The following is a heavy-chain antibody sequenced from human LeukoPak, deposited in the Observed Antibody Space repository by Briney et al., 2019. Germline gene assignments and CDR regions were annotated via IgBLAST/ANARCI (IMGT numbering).Heavy chain of an antibody. CDR1: GGSISSYY. Sequence: PSETLSLTCTVSGGSISSYYWSWIRQPPGKGLEWIGYIYYSGSTNYNPSLKSRVTISVDTSKNQFSLKLSSVTAADTAVYYCASSVVVTAMTLAYWGQGTLVTVSS. CDR2: IYYSGST. J-gene: IGHJ4*02. D-gene: IGHD2-21*02. CDR3: ASSVVVTAMTLAY. V-gene: IGHV4-59*01.